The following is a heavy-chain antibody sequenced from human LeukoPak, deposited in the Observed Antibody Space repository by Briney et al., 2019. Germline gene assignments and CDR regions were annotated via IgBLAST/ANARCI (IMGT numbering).Heavy chain of an antibody. Sequence: GGSLRLSCAASGFPFSSYGMHWVRQAPGEGLEWVAVISNHGSSQYYGNSVKGRFTISRDNSKNTLYLQMNSLRAEDTAVYYCARGGPRYYFDYWGQGTLVTVSS. CDR1: GFPFSSYG. CDR2: ISNHGSSQ. V-gene: IGHV3-30*03. J-gene: IGHJ4*02. CDR3: ARGGPRYYFDY.